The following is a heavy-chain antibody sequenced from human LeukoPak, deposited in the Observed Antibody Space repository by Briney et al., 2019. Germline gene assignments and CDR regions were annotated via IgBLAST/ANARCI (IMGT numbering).Heavy chain of an antibody. CDR3: ARDKVGGSNDF. D-gene: IGHD2-15*01. V-gene: IGHV3-7*01. Sequence: GGPLTLSCEPYGFTFKSHWMRWARRATGEGVEWGANIMEDGSVKNYVDSVKSRFTISRDNLKNSLYLYMSSLRVDDTAVYYCARDKVGGSNDFWGQGTLVTVSS. CDR1: GFTFKSHW. J-gene: IGHJ4*02. CDR2: IMEDGSVK.